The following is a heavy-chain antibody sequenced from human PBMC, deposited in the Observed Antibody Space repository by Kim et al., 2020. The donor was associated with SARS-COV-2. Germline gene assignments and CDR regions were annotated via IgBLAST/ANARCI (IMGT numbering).Heavy chain of an antibody. CDR3: ARDPHSSSWDGAPYYFDY. Sequence: GGSLRLSCAASGFTFSSYAMHWVRQAPGKGLEWVAVISYDGSNKYYADSVKGRFTISRDNSKNTLYLQMNSLRAEATAVYYCARDPHSSSWDGAPYYFDYWGQGTLVTVSS. CDR1: GFTFSSYA. D-gene: IGHD6-13*01. CDR2: ISYDGSNK. J-gene: IGHJ4*02. V-gene: IGHV3-30-3*01.